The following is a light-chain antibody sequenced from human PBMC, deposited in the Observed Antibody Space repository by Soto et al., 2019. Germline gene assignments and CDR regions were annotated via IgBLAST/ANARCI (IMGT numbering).Light chain of an antibody. CDR1: QGISSY. CDR3: QKYYSGPFT. Sequence: DIQMTQSPSSLSASVGDRVTITCRATQGISSYLAWYQQKPGKVPKVLIYAASTLQSGVPSRFSGSGSGTDFTLTISNLQPEDVATYYCQKYYSGPFTFGPGTKVDIK. J-gene: IGKJ3*01. V-gene: IGKV1-27*01. CDR2: AAS.